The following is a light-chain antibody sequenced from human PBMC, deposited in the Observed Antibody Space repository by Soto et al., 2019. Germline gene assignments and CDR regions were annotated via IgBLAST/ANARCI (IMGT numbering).Light chain of an antibody. Sequence: EIVLTQSPGTLSLSPGERATLSCRASQSVSSSYLAWYQQKPGQAPRLLIYGASSRATGIPDRFSGSGSGTDFNLAISRLEPGVFAVYYCQQYGSSPTYTFGQGTKLEIK. J-gene: IGKJ2*01. CDR1: QSVSSSY. CDR2: GAS. V-gene: IGKV3-20*01. CDR3: QQYGSSPTYT.